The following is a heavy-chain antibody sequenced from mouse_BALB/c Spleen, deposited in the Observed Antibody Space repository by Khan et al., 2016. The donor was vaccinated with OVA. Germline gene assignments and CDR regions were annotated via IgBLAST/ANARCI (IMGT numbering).Heavy chain of an antibody. Sequence: EVQLQESGPGLVKPSQSLSLTCSVTGYSITSGYFWNWIRQFPGNNLEWLGYIRYDGDSNYNPSLKNRISITRDTSKNQFFLKLNSVPPEDTATXCSARADSSGPAWFAYWGQGTLVTVSA. D-gene: IGHD3-2*01. CDR3: ARADSSGPAWFAY. CDR2: IRYDGDS. V-gene: IGHV3-6*02. CDR1: GYSITSGYF. J-gene: IGHJ3*01.